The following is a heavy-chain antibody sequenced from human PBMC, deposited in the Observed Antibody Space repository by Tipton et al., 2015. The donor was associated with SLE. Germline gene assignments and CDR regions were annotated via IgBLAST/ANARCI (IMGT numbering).Heavy chain of an antibody. Sequence: QSGAEVKKPGASVKVSCKASGYTFTNYGISWVRQAPGQGLEWMGWINPYNGNTNHAQKFQGRVTLTTDTSTSTAYMELRVLRSDDTAVYYCARSPQWEPPTFDIWGQGTMVTVSS. V-gene: IGHV1-18*01. CDR1: GYTFTNYG. D-gene: IGHD1-26*01. CDR3: ARSPQWEPPTFDI. J-gene: IGHJ3*02. CDR2: INPYNGNT.